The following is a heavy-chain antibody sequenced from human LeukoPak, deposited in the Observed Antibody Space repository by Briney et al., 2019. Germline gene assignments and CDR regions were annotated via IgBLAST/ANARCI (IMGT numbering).Heavy chain of an antibody. V-gene: IGHV4-34*01. CDR3: ASIDGGYSYSGIGMDV. CDR1: GGSFSGYY. D-gene: IGHD5-18*01. J-gene: IGHJ6*04. Sequence: SETLSLTCAVYGGSFSGYYWSWIRQPPGKGLEWIGEINHSGSTNYNPSLKSRVTISVDTSKNQFSLKLSSVTAADTAVYYCASIDGGYSYSGIGMDVWGKGTTVTVSS. CDR2: INHSGST.